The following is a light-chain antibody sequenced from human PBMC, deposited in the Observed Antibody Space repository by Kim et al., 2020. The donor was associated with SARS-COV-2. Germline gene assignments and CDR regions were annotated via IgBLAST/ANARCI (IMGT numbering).Light chain of an antibody. CDR3: QHYNGYPLT. Sequence: TTVGDRVTMTCRASQTINSWLAWYQQKPVKAPKLLINTASTLQNGVPSRFSGSKSGTEFTLTISSLQPDDFATYYCQHYNGYPLTFGGGTKVDIK. CDR2: TAS. V-gene: IGKV1-5*03. CDR1: QTINSW. J-gene: IGKJ4*01.